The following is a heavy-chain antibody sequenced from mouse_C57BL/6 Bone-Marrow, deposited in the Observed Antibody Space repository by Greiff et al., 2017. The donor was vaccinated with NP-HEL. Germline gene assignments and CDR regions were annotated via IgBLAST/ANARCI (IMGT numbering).Heavy chain of an antibody. CDR3: ARREKNGSSYPYFDY. CDR1: GYTFTDYY. J-gene: IGHJ2*01. D-gene: IGHD1-1*01. V-gene: IGHV1-19*01. Sequence: EVQLQQSGPVLVKPGASVKMSCKASGYTFTDYYMNWVKQSHGKSLEWIGVINPYNGGTSYNQKFKGKATLTVDKSSSTAYMELNSLTSEDSAVYYCARREKNGSSYPYFDYWGQGTTLTVSS. CDR2: INPYNGGT.